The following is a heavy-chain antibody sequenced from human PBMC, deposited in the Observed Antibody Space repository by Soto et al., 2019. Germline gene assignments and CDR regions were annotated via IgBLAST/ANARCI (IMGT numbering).Heavy chain of an antibody. CDR3: ARESYSGSYYFDY. Sequence: GASVKVSCKACGGTFSSYAISWVRQAPGQGLEWMGGIIPIFGTANYAQKFQGRVTITADKSTSTAYMELSSLRSEDTAVYYCARESYSGSYYFDYWGQGTLVTVSS. J-gene: IGHJ4*02. V-gene: IGHV1-69*06. CDR2: IIPIFGTA. D-gene: IGHD1-26*01. CDR1: GGTFSSYA.